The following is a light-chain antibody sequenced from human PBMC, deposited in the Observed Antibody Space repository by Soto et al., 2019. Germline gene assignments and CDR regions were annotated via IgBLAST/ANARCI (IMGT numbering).Light chain of an antibody. Sequence: EIVMTQSPATLSVSPGERATLSCRASQSISNNLAWYQQKRGQAPRLLIYDASTRATGIPARFSGSGSGTEFNLTISSLQSEDFAFYYCQQYNNWRTFGQGTKVEI. CDR1: QSISNN. CDR2: DAS. V-gene: IGKV3-15*01. J-gene: IGKJ1*01. CDR3: QQYNNWRT.